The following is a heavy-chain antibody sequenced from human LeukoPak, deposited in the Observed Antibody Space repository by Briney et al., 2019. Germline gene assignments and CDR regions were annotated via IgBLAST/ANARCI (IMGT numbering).Heavy chain of an antibody. V-gene: IGHV3-21*01. J-gene: IGHJ6*02. CDR3: ARIFRYQLVDYYALDV. CDR2: ISSNSAYI. D-gene: IGHD2-2*01. Sequence: KSGGSLRLSCAASGFSFSDYAMDWVRQAPGKGLEWVAAISSNSAYIYYADSVKGRFTISRDNAKSSVSLQMNSLRDDDTAVYYCARIFRYQLVDYYALDVWGQGTTVTVSS. CDR1: GFSFSDYA.